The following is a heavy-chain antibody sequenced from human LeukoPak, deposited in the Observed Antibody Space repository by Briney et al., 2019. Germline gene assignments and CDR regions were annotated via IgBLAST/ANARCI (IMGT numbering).Heavy chain of an antibody. CDR1: GYTFTGYY. V-gene: IGHV1-69-2*01. D-gene: IGHD6-13*01. CDR2: VGPEDGET. Sequence: VKVSCKASGYTFTGYYMHWVRQAPGKGLEWLGLVGPEDGETIYAEKFQGRVTITADTSTDTAYMELSSLRSEDTAVYYCATASIAAAGTVFSSHYSWGQGTLVTVSS. CDR3: ATASIAAAGTVFSSHYS. J-gene: IGHJ4*02.